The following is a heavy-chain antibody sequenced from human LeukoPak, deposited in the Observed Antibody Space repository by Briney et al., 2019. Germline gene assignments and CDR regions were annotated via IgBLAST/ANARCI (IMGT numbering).Heavy chain of an antibody. V-gene: IGHV1-2*02. Sequence: ASVKVSCKASGYTFTSYDINWVRQATGQGLEWMGWINANSGGTEYAQMFQGRVTMTRDTSINTAYMELTRLGFDDTAVYYCARDSFDYYGMDVWGQGTTVTVSS. J-gene: IGHJ6*02. CDR1: GYTFTSYD. CDR2: INANSGGT. CDR3: ARDSFDYYGMDV.